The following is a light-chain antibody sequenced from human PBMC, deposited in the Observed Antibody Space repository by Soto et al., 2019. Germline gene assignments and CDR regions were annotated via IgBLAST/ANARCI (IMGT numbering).Light chain of an antibody. J-gene: IGKJ5*01. Sequence: IFLTQSPSTLSVSPVGIAILSRTASQSVSSNLAWHQQRPGQAPRLLIYGASTRATGVPARFSGGGSGTEFTLTITSLQSEDFAVYWCQQYNNWPLTFGPGTRLEIK. CDR3: QQYNNWPLT. CDR2: GAS. CDR1: QSVSSN. V-gene: IGKV3D-15*01.